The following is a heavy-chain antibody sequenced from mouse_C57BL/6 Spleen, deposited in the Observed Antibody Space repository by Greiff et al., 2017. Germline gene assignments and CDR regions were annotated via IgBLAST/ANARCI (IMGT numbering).Heavy chain of an antibody. Sequence: EVQRVESGAELVRPGASVKLSCTASGFNIKDDYMHWVKQRPEQGLEWIGWIDPENGDTEYASKFQGKATITADTSSNTAYLQLSSLTSEDTAVYYCTTWNGSYWYFDVWGTGTTVTVSS. V-gene: IGHV14-4*01. CDR3: TTWNGSYWYFDV. D-gene: IGHD2-2*01. CDR2: IDPENGDT. J-gene: IGHJ1*03. CDR1: GFNIKDDY.